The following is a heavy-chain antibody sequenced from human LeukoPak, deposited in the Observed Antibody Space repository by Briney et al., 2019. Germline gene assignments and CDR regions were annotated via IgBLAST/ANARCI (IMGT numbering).Heavy chain of an antibody. CDR1: GFTFSSSA. CDR3: AKRHYYDSSGYRD. CDR2: ISGNGYNT. D-gene: IGHD3-22*01. Sequence: GGSLRLSCAASGFTFSSSAMSWVRQAPGKGLEWVSAISGNGYNTYYADSVKGRFTISRDNSKNTLYLQMNSLRAADAAVYYCAKRHYYDSSGYRDWGQGTLVTVSS. V-gene: IGHV3-23*01. J-gene: IGHJ4*02.